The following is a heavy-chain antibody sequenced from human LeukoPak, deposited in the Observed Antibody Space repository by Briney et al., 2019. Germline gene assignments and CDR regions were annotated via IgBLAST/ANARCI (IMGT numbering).Heavy chain of an antibody. V-gene: IGHV4-39*07. D-gene: IGHD3-22*01. Sequence: PSETLSLTCTVSGGSISSSNYYWGWIRQPPGRGLEWIGTIYYSGSTYYNPSLKSRVTISVDTSKNQFSLKLSSVTAADTAVYYCARITTNSSGANMRRGAFDIWGQGTMVTVSS. CDR2: IYYSGST. CDR1: GGSISSSNYY. CDR3: ARITTNSSGANMRRGAFDI. J-gene: IGHJ3*02.